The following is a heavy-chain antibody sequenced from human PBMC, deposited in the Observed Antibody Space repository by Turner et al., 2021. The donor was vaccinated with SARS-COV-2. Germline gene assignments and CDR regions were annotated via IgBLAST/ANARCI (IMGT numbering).Heavy chain of an antibody. J-gene: IGHJ4*02. CDR2: IYSGGST. CDR3: AGAYDYLYK. CDR1: GSTVSSNY. V-gene: IGHV3-53*01. Sequence: EVQLVESGGGLLQPGGSLRLSCTASGSTVSSNYMNWVRQAPGKGLEWVSVIYSGGSTFYADSVKGRYTISRDNAKNSLYLQMNSLRAEDTAVYYWAGAYDYLYKWGQGTLVTVSS. D-gene: IGHD3-16*01.